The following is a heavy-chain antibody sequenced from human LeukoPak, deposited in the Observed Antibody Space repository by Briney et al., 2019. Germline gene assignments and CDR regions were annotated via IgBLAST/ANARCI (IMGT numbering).Heavy chain of an antibody. Sequence: GASVKVSCKASGYTFTGYYMHWVRQAPGQGLEWMGWINPNGGGTNYAQKFQGRVTMTRDTSISTAYMELSRLRSDDTAVYYCARAFASDFGYYFDYWGQGTLVTVSS. D-gene: IGHD3-10*01. V-gene: IGHV1-2*02. CDR3: ARAFASDFGYYFDY. CDR1: GYTFTGYY. J-gene: IGHJ4*02. CDR2: INPNGGGT.